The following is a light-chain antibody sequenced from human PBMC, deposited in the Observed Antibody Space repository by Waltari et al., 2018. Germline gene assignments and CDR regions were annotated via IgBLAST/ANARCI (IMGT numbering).Light chain of an antibody. V-gene: IGLV4-69*01. CDR1: SGHSSNV. CDR3: QTWGTGIWV. Sequence: QLVLTQSPSASASLGASVKLTCTLSSGHSSNVVAWHQQQPEKGPRYLMKVNSDGSHTKGDGIPDRFSGSSSGAERYLTISSLQSDDEPDYYCQTWGTGIWVFGGGTRLTVL. CDR2: VNSDGSH. J-gene: IGLJ3*02.